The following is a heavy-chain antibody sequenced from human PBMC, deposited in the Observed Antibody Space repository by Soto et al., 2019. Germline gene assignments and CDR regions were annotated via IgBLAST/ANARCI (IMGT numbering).Heavy chain of an antibody. CDR2: ISGSGTYT. CDR1: GFTVSDHY. J-gene: IGHJ6*02. D-gene: IGHD3-22*01. V-gene: IGHV3-11*06. CDR3: ARSSGWRQVVGYKYGLDV. Sequence: QVQLVESGGGLVKPGGSLRLSCAVSGFTVSDHYMTWIRQAPGKGLEWVSYISGSGTYTNYADSVKGRFNISRDIAQNSLWLQINSLRAEDTAVYYCARSSGWRQVVGYKYGLDVWGQGTAVTVSS.